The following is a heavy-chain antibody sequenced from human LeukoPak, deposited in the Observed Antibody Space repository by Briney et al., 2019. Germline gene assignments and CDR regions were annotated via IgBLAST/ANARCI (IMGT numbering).Heavy chain of an antibody. CDR3: ATRPGAWYGEDY. J-gene: IGHJ4*02. CDR2: IYGGGST. V-gene: IGHV3-53*01. CDR1: GFTVSSNF. D-gene: IGHD3-10*01. Sequence: PGGSLRLSCAASGFTVSSNFMAWVRQAPGKGLEWVSVIYGGGSTFYADSVKGRSTISRDNSQNTMYLQTNGLRAEDTAVYYCATRPGAWYGEDYWGQGTLVTVSS.